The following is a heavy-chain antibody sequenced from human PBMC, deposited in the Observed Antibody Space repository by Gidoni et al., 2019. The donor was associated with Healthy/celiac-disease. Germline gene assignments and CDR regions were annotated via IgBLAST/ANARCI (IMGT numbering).Heavy chain of an antibody. J-gene: IGHJ3*02. CDR3: ANVPHFYYDSSGYQYRGAAFDI. D-gene: IGHD3-22*01. Sequence: KGLVWVSRINSDGSSTSYADSVKGRFTISRDNAKNTLYLQMNSLRAEDTAVYYCANVPHFYYDSSGYQYRGAAFDIWGQGTMVTVSS. V-gene: IGHV3-74*01. CDR2: INSDGSST.